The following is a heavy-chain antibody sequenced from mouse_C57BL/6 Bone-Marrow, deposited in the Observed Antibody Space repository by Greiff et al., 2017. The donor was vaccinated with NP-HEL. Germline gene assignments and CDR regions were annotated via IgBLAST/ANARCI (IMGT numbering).Heavy chain of an antibody. CDR1: GFNIKDDY. J-gene: IGHJ4*01. V-gene: IGHV14-4*01. CDR3: TTTAQATFYAMDY. CDR2: IDPENGDT. Sequence: VQLQQSGAELVRPGASVKLSCTASGFNIKDDYMHWVKQRPEQGLEWIGWIDPENGDTAYASKFQGKATITADTSSNTAYLQLSSLTSEDTDVYYCTTTAQATFYAMDYWGQGTSVTVSS. D-gene: IGHD3-2*02.